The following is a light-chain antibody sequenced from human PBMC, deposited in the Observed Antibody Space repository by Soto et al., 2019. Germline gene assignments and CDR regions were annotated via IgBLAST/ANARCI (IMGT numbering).Light chain of an antibody. J-gene: IGKJ2*01. CDR1: QTVSSN. CDR2: GAS. V-gene: IGKV3-15*01. Sequence: EIVMTQSPAALSVSPGERATRSCSASQTVSSNLAWYQQKPGQAPRLLIFGASTRATGIPARFSGSGSGTEFTLTISSLQSEEFAAYYCQQYHNWPPYTFGQGTKVEIK. CDR3: QQYHNWPPYT.